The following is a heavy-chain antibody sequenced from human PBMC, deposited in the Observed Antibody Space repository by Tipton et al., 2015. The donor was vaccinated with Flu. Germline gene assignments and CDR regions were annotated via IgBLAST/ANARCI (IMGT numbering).Heavy chain of an antibody. Sequence: TLSLTCTVSSGSIRSTNYFCAWIRQPPGKRLELIGSIYPSGTTYYNPSLKSRVTISVDTSKSQFSRKQRSVTAADTAVYYCARLSYYDVDLKNFYFDYWGQGALVTVSS. CDR3: ARLSYYDVDLKNFYFDY. D-gene: IGHD3-10*02. J-gene: IGHJ4*02. CDR2: IYPSGTT. V-gene: IGHV4-39*01. CDR1: SGSIRSTNYF.